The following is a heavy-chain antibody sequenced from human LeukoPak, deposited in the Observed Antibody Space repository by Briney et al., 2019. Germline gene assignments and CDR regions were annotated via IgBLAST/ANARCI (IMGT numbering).Heavy chain of an antibody. CDR2: INWNGDST. D-gene: IGHD1-26*01. Sequence: PGGSLRLSCAASGFIYDDYDMSWVRQAPGKGLEWVSGINWNGDSTGYVDSVKGRFTISRDNVKNSLYLQMNSLRAEDTALYYCARAFVPTVGAYDYWGQGTLVTVSS. CDR3: ARAFVPTVGAYDY. J-gene: IGHJ4*02. V-gene: IGHV3-20*04. CDR1: GFIYDDYD.